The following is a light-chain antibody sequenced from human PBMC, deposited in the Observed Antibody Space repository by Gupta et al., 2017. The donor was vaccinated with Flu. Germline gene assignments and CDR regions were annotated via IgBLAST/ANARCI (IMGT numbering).Light chain of an antibody. J-gene: IGKJ3*01. V-gene: IGKV3-20*01. CDR3: QHYHNSLGEFT. CDR2: ATS. Sequence: EVVLTQSPGTLSLSPGERATLSCRASQGLSTNFLAWYQQKPGQAPGLLIHATSRRAAGVPDRFSGSGSGTDFTLTITRLEPEDSAVYYCQHYHNSLGEFTFGPGTKVEIK. CDR1: QGLSTNF.